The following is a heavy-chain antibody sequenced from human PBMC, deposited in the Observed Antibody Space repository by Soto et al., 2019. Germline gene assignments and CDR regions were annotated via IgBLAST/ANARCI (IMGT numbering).Heavy chain of an antibody. V-gene: IGHV4-39*01. D-gene: IGHD6-13*01. CDR2: IYYSGST. J-gene: IGHJ4*02. Sequence: QLQLQESGPGLVKPSETLSLTCTVSGGSISSSSYYWGWIRQPPGKGLEWIGSIYYSGSTYYNPSLKSRVTISVDTSKNQFSLKLSSVTAADTAVYYCGRRQSSSWYGLWGQGTLVTVSS. CDR1: GGSISSSSYY. CDR3: GRRQSSSWYGL.